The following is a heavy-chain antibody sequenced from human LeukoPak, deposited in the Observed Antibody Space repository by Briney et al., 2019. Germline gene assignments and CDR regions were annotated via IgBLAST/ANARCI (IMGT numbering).Heavy chain of an antibody. CDR3: ARDYCGRTTCYPDS. CDR1: GGSVSTGRSY. CDR2: YHNSGNA. Sequence: PSETLSLTCTVSGGSVSTGRSYWTWIRQPPGKGLEWIGYYHNSGNAIYNPSLKSRVTISVDTSKNQFSLSLSSVAAADTAVYFCARDYCGRTTCYPDSWGQGTLVTVSS. J-gene: IGHJ5*01. V-gene: IGHV4-61*01. D-gene: IGHD2-2*01.